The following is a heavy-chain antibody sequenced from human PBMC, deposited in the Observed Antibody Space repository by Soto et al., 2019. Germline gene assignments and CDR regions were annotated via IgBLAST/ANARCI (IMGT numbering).Heavy chain of an antibody. V-gene: IGHV4-4*02. CDR1: GVSINSGNW. CDR2: IYHSGIT. Sequence: PSETLSLTCAVSGVSINSGNWWSLVRQPPGKGLEWIGEIYHSGITNYNPSLKSRVIISVDKPKNQFSLKLSSMTAAGTAVYYCARIPRMDSYYGMDVWGQGTTVTVSS. D-gene: IGHD2-2*02. J-gene: IGHJ6*02. CDR3: ARIPRMDSYYGMDV.